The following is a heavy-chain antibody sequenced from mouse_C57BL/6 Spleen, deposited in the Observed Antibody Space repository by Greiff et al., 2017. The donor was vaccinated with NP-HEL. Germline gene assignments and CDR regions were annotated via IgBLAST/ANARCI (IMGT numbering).Heavy chain of an antibody. V-gene: IGHV1-19*01. CDR2: INPYNGGT. CDR3: ASHYDGTPDY. Sequence: VQLQQSAPVLVKPGASVKMSCKASGYTFTDYYMNWVKQSHGKSLEWIGVINPYNGGTSYNQKFKGKATLTVDKSSSTAYMELNSLTSEDSAVYYCASHYDGTPDYWGQGTSVTVSS. D-gene: IGHD2-3*01. J-gene: IGHJ4*01. CDR1: GYTFTDYY.